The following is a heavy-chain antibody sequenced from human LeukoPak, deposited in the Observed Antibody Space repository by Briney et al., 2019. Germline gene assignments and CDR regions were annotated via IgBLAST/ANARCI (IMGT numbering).Heavy chain of an antibody. V-gene: IGHV3-73*01. D-gene: IGHD3-22*01. CDR1: GFTFSGSA. CDR2: IRSKANSYAT. J-gene: IGHJ1*01. CDR3: TRHSPSYYYDSSGYYRIAEYFQH. Sequence: GGSLRPSCAASGFTFSGSAMHWVRQASGKGLEWVGRIRSKANSYATAYAAPVKGRFTISRDDSKNTAYLQMNSLKTEDTAVYYCTRHSPSYYYDSSGYYRIAEYFQHWGQGTLVTVSS.